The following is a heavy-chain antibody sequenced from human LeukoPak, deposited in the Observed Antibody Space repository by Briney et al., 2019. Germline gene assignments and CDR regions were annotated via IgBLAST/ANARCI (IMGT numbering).Heavy chain of an antibody. V-gene: IGHV3-74*01. CDR3: ASALPQEWVIVSKCYFDL. Sequence: PGGSLTLSCEASGFTFSDNWMHWVRQAPGKGLEWVSRINNDGSSTTNADSVNGRFIISRDNAKNTLYLQMNSMRAGDTAVDYCASALPQEWVIVSKCYFDLWGRGTLVTVSS. J-gene: IGHJ2*01. CDR1: GFTFSDNW. D-gene: IGHD1-26*01. CDR2: INNDGSST.